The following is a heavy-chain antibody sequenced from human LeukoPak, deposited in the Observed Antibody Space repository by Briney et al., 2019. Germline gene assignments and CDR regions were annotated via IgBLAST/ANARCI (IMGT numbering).Heavy chain of an antibody. J-gene: IGHJ6*03. Sequence: PTETLSLTCTVSGGSIRSHYWSGIRQPPGKVLEWIGYIYYSGSTNYNPSLKSRVTISVDTSKNQFSLKLSSVTAADTAVYYCARDVPAASYLDVWGKGTTVTVSS. CDR3: ARDVPAASYLDV. V-gene: IGHV4-59*11. CDR2: IYYSGST. D-gene: IGHD2-2*01. CDR1: GGSIRSHY.